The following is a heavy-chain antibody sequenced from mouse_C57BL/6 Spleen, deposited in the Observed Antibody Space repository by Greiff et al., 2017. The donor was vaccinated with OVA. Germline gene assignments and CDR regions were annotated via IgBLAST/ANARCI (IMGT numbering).Heavy chain of an antibody. CDR1: GYTFTSYW. V-gene: IGHV1-52*01. CDR2: IDPSDSET. Sequence: QVQLQQSGAELVRPGSSVKLSCKASGYTFTSYWMHWVKQRPIQGLEWIGNIDPSDSETHYNQKFKDKATLTVDKSSSTAYMQLSSLTSEDSAVYYCARGGTVDSVYFDYWGKGTTLTVSS. J-gene: IGHJ2*01. D-gene: IGHD1-1*01. CDR3: ARGGTVDSVYFDY.